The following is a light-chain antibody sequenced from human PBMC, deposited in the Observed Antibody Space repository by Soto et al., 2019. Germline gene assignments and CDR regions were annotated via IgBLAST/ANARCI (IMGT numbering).Light chain of an antibody. CDR1: QSVSSY. CDR3: QQYGSSPPRLT. Sequence: PGERASLSCRASQSVSSYLAWYQQKPGQAPRLLIFGASSRATGIPDRFSGSGSGSDFTLTISRLEPEDFAVYYCQQYGSSPPRLTFGGGTKWIS. CDR2: GAS. V-gene: IGKV3-20*01. J-gene: IGKJ4*01.